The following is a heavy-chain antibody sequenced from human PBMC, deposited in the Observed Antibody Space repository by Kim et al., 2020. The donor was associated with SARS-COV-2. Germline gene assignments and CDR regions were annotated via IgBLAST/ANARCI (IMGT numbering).Heavy chain of an antibody. CDR1: GYTFSSYA. J-gene: IGHJ5*02. Sequence: VKVSCKASGYTFSSYAMNWVRQAPGQGLEWMGWINTNTGNPTYAQGFTGRFVFSLDTSVSTAYLQISSLEAEDTAVYYCARGVGDTLQQSDYNWFDPWGQGTLVTVSS. CDR2: INTNTGNP. D-gene: IGHD3-16*01. CDR3: ARGVGDTLQQSDYNWFDP. V-gene: IGHV7-4-1*02.